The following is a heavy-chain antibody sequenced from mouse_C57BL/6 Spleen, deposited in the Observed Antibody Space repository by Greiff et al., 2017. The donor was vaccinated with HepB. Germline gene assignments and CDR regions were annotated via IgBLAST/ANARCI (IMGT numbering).Heavy chain of an antibody. CDR2: IYPGDGDT. V-gene: IGHV1-82*01. Sequence: VQLQQSGPELVKPGASVKISCKASGYAFSSSRMNWVKQRPGKGLEWIGRIYPGDGDTNYNGKFKGKATLTADKSSSTAYMQLSSLTSEDSAVYFCARMGYDNYWGQGTTLTVSS. CDR1: GYAFSSSR. CDR3: ARMGYDNY. D-gene: IGHD2-2*01. J-gene: IGHJ2*01.